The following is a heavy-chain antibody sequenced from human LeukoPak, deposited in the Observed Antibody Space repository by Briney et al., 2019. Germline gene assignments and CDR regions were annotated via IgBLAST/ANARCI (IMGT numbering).Heavy chain of an antibody. CDR2: INSDGSST. CDR1: GFTFSSYW. V-gene: IGHV3-74*01. CDR3: ARPTSYCSGRSCYHYDAFDI. D-gene: IGHD2-15*01. Sequence: GGSLRLSCAASGFTFSSYWMHWVRHAPGKGLVWVSRINSDGSSTNYAAPVKGRFTISRDNTKNTQYLQMNSLIAEDTAVYYCARPTSYCSGRSCYHYDAFDIWGQGTMVTVSS. J-gene: IGHJ3*02.